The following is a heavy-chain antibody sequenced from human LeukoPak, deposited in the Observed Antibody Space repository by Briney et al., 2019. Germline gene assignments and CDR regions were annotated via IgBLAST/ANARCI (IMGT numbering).Heavy chain of an antibody. D-gene: IGHD3-10*01. J-gene: IGHJ4*02. CDR3: VSWDGSGN. Sequence: GGSLRLSCSASGFTFSDYYMSWIRQAPGKGLEWLSYIRTSSSIYYADSVKGRFTISRDNARNSLYLQMNSLRAEDTAVYYCVSWDGSGNWGQGTLVTVSS. CDR1: GFTFSDYY. CDR2: IRTSSSI. V-gene: IGHV3-69-1*01.